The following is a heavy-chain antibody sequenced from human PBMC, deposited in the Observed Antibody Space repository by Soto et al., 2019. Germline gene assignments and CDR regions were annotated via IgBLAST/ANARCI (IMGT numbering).Heavy chain of an antibody. CDR1: GFTFANYA. D-gene: IGHD4-17*01. Sequence: PGGSLRLSCTASGFTFANYAMHWVRQAPGKGLEWVSRVSAGGDNTDYADAVKGRFTISRDNSKNTLYLQMNSLRAEDTAVYYCARDISLRGDSHNYYYMDVWGKGTTVTVSS. CDR3: ARDISLRGDSHNYYYMDV. J-gene: IGHJ6*03. V-gene: IGHV3-23*01. CDR2: VSAGGDNT.